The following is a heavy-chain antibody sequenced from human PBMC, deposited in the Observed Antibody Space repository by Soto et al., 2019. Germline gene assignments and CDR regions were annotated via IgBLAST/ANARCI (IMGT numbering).Heavy chain of an antibody. D-gene: IGHD3-10*01. CDR3: AKSDYYGSGSYVY. Sequence: QVQLVESGGGVVQPGRSLRLSCAASGFTFSSYGMHWVRQAPGKGLEWAAVISYDGSNKYYADSVKGRFTISRDNSKNTLYLQMNSLRAEDTAVYYCAKSDYYGSGSYVYWGQGTLVTVSS. J-gene: IGHJ4*02. V-gene: IGHV3-30*18. CDR1: GFTFSSYG. CDR2: ISYDGSNK.